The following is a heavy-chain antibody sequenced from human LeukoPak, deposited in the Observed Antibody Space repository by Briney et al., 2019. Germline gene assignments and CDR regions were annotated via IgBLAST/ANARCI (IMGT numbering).Heavy chain of an antibody. Sequence: PGGSLRLSCAASGFTFSWYCMTWVRQAPGKGLEWVGRIKSKTDGGTTDYAAPVKGRFTISRDDSKNTLYLQMNSLKTEDTAVYYCTAINKPYSSGWYGGNYFDYWGQGTLVTVSS. CDR1: GFTFSWYC. J-gene: IGHJ4*02. CDR2: IKSKTDGGTT. D-gene: IGHD6-19*01. V-gene: IGHV3-15*01. CDR3: TAINKPYSSGWYGGNYFDY.